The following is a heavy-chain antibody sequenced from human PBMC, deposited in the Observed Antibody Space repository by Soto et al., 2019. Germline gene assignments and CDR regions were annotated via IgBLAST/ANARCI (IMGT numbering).Heavy chain of an antibody. CDR3: TTTYYYDSSGAPVDY. Sequence: GGSLRLSCAASGFTFSNAWMNWVRQAPGKGLEWVGRIKSKTDGGTTDYAAPVKGRVTISRDDSKNTLYLQMNSLKTEDTAVYYCTTTYYYDSSGAPVDYWGQGTLVTVSS. J-gene: IGHJ4*02. CDR2: IKSKTDGGTT. CDR1: GFTFSNAW. V-gene: IGHV3-15*07. D-gene: IGHD3-22*01.